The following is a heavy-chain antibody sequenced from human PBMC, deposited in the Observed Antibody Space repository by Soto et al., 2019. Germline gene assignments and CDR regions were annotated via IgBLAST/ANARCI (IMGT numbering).Heavy chain of an antibody. Sequence: PSETLSLTCAVYGGSLSGNYWGWIRQPPGKGLEWIGETHHSGSTAYHPSLKSRVTISVDTSRNQFSLKLNSVTAADTAVYYCARTTAAIHLNYWSQGTLVTVSS. CDR1: GGSLSGNY. D-gene: IGHD2-21*02. CDR3: ARTTAAIHLNY. J-gene: IGHJ4*02. CDR2: THHSGST. V-gene: IGHV4-34*01.